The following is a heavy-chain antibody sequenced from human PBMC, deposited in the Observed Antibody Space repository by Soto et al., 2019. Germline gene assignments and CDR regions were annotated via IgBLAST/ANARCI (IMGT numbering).Heavy chain of an antibody. V-gene: IGHV1-58*01. CDR1: GFTFTSSA. CDR2: IVVGSGNT. CDR3: AAFGYDSSGYYAFDY. J-gene: IGHJ4*02. Sequence: VKVSCKASGFTFTSSAVQWVRQARGQRLEWIGWIVVGSGNTNYAQKFQERVTITRDMSTSTAYMELSSLRSEDTAVYYCAAFGYDSSGYYAFDYWGQGTLVTVSS. D-gene: IGHD3-22*01.